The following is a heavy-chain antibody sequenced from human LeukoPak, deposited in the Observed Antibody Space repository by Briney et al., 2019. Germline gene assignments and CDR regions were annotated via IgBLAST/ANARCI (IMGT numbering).Heavy chain of an antibody. CDR1: GFTFSGYA. V-gene: IGHV3-33*01. Sequence: GGSLRLPCTPSGFTFSGYAMHWVRQAPGKGLGWVAVIWFDGSNTYYADSVKGRFTISRDNSKNTLYLQMNSLRAEDTAVYYCARGAQSGGYSGPFDIWGQGTMVTVSS. D-gene: IGHD1-26*01. CDR3: ARGAQSGGYSGPFDI. J-gene: IGHJ3*02. CDR2: IWFDGSNT.